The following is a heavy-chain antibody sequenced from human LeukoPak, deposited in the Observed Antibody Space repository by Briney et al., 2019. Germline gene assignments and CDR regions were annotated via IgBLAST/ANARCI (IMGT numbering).Heavy chain of an antibody. CDR2: INTGNGNT. Sequence: ASVKVSCKTSGYTFTSRALHWVRLAPGPRLEWMGWINTGNGNTKYSQKFQDRVTITRDPSASTADMELSSLRSEDTAAYYCARDRSAWRFYYFDYWGQGTLVTVSS. CDR1: GYTFTSRA. D-gene: IGHD3-3*01. V-gene: IGHV1-3*04. J-gene: IGHJ4*02. CDR3: ARDRSAWRFYYFDY.